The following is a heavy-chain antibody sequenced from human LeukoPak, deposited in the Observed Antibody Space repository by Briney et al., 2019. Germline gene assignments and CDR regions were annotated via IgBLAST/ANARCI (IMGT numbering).Heavy chain of an antibody. D-gene: IGHD4-11*01. CDR2: INHSGST. J-gene: IGHJ4*02. CDR3: ARATTVTTPFDY. CDR1: GGSLSGYY. Sequence: PETLSLTCAVYGGSLSGYYWSWIRQPPGKGLEWIGEINHSGSTNYNPSLKSRVTISVDTSKNQFSLKLSSVTAADTAVYYCARATTVTTPFDYWGQGTLVTVSS. V-gene: IGHV4-34*01.